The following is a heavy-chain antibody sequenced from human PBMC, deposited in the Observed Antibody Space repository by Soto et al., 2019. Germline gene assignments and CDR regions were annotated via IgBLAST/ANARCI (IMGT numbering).Heavy chain of an antibody. CDR2: IIPIFGTA. CDR1: GGTFSSYA. J-gene: IGHJ4*02. Sequence: ASVKVCCKASGGTFSSYAISWVRQAPGQGLEWMGGIIPIFGTANYAQKFQGRVTITADESTSTAYMELSSLRSEDTAVYYCASLFRGYSYGYYFDYWGQGTLVTVSS. D-gene: IGHD5-18*01. CDR3: ASLFRGYSYGYYFDY. V-gene: IGHV1-69*13.